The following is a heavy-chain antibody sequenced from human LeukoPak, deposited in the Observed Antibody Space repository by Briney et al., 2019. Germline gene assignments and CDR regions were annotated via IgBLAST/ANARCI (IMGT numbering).Heavy chain of an antibody. CDR3: ARDWPQTWIQDYNF. V-gene: IGHV3-7*01. CDR1: GFTFSNSW. D-gene: IGHD5-18*01. J-gene: IGHJ4*02. Sequence: GGSLRLSCAASGFTFSNSWMSWVRQAPGKGLQWVANINQDGSEKYYVDSVKGRFTISRDNAKNLLYLQMNSLRVEDTALYYCARDWPQTWIQDYNFWGQGTLVTVSS. CDR2: INQDGSEK.